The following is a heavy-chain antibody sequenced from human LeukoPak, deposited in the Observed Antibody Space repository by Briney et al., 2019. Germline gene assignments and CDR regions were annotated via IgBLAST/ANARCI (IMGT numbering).Heavy chain of an antibody. V-gene: IGHV4-31*03. CDR3: AVAGGSGSYYSLAEYFQH. D-gene: IGHD3-10*01. CDR2: IYYSGST. J-gene: IGHJ1*01. Sequence: SETLSLTCTVSGGSISSGGYCWSWIRQHPGKGLEWIGYIYYSGSTYYNPSLKSRVTISVDTSKNQFSLKLSSVTAADTAVYYCAVAGGSGSYYSLAEYFQHWGQGTLVTVSS. CDR1: GGSISSGGYC.